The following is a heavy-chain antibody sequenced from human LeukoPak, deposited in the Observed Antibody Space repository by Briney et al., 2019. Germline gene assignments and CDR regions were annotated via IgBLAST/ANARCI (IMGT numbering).Heavy chain of an antibody. V-gene: IGHV3-48*01. D-gene: IGHD7-27*01. CDR3: VRDGSSWGNFDY. CDR2: LSSSSSVI. CDR1: GFTFSTYA. Sequence: GGSLRLSCAASGFTFSTYAMDWVRQAPGKGLEGGSYLSSSSSVIYHADSVKGRFTISREKAKNSLYLQMNSLRTEDTAVYYCVRDGSSWGNFDYWGQGTLVSVSS. J-gene: IGHJ4*02.